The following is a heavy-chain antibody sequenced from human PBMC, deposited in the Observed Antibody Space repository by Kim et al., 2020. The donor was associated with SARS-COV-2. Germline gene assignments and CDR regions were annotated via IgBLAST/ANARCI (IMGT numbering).Heavy chain of an antibody. D-gene: IGHD3-10*01. CDR3: ASSRGPGSYYNYPFDY. CDR2: IYYSGST. V-gene: IGHV4-59*01. Sequence: SETLSLTCTVSGGSISSYYWSWIRQPPGKGLEWIGYIYYSGSTNYNPSLKSRVTISVDTSKNQFSLKLSSVTAADTAVYYCASSRGPGSYYNYPFDYWGQGTLVTVSS. CDR1: GGSISSYY. J-gene: IGHJ4*02.